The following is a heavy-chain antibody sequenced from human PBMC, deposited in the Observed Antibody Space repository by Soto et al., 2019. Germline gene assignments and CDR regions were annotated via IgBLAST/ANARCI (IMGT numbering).Heavy chain of an antibody. V-gene: IGHV4-39*01. J-gene: IGHJ3*02. CDR3: ARQGYSGSWYAFDI. CDR1: GGSIISYTYS. Sequence: QLQLQESGPGLVKPSETLSLTCTVSGGSIISYTYSWGWIRQPPGKGLEWIGSIFYTGNTYNNPSLKSRVTMSVDTSKNQFSLKLSSVTAADTAVYSCARQGYSGSWYAFDIWGQGTMVTVSS. CDR2: IFYTGNT. D-gene: IGHD6-13*01.